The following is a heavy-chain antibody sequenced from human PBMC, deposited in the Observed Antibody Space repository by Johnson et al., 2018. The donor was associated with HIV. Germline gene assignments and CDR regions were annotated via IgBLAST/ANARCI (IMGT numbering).Heavy chain of an antibody. J-gene: IGHJ3*02. CDR1: GFIFSGFG. Sequence: QVQLVESGGGVVQPGRPLRLSCAASGFIFSGFGLHWVRQAPGKGLEWLASISYDGGNKYYTDSMRGRITISRDNSKNTLYLQMNSLRAEDTAVYYCAREGQDGDGYNPDAFDIWGQGTVVTVS. CDR2: ISYDGGNK. V-gene: IGHV3-30*03. CDR3: AREGQDGDGYNPDAFDI. D-gene: IGHD5-24*01.